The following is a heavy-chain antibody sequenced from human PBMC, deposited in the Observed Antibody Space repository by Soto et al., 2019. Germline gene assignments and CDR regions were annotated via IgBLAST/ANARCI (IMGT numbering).Heavy chain of an antibody. CDR2: INAYNGNT. V-gene: IGHV1-18*01. CDR3: AAIVVAPYFEY. D-gene: IGHD3-22*01. CDR1: GYTFTSYA. J-gene: IGHJ4*02. Sequence: ASVKVSCKASGYTFTSYAMHWVRQAPGQRLEWMGWINAYNGNTNYAQKLQGRVTMTTDTSTSTAYMELRSLRSDDTAAYYCAAIVVAPYFEYWGQGTLVTVSS.